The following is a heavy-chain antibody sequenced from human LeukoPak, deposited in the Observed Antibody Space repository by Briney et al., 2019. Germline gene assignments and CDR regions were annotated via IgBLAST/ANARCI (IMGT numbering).Heavy chain of an antibody. J-gene: IGHJ5*02. CDR3: ARDEYEYAGWFDP. Sequence: PGRSLRLSCAASGFTFSSYAMHWVRQAPGKGLEWVAVISYDGSNKYYADSVKGRFTISRDNSKNTLYLQMNSLRVEDTAVYYCARDEYEYAGWFDPWGQGTLVTVSS. CDR2: ISYDGSNK. V-gene: IGHV3-30*14. CDR1: GFTFSSYA. D-gene: IGHD5-12*01.